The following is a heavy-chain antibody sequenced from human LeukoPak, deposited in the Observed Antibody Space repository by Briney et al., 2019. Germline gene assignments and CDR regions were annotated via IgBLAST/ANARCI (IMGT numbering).Heavy chain of an antibody. CDR2: MNPNSGNT. J-gene: IGHJ4*02. V-gene: IGHV1-8*01. Sequence: ASVTASCTASGYTFTSYDINWVRQATGHRLEWMGWMNPNSGNTGYAQKFQGRVTMTRNTSISTAYMELSSLRSEDTAVYYCARGLLQGDFDYWGQGTLVTVSS. CDR1: GYTFTSYD. D-gene: IGHD3-22*01. CDR3: ARGLLQGDFDY.